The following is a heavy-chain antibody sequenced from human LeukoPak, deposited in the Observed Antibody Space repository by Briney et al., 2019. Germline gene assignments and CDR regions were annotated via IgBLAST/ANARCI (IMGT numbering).Heavy chain of an antibody. CDR2: ISYDGSDK. V-gene: IGHV3-30-3*01. D-gene: IGHD3-3*01. J-gene: IGHJ6*02. CDR1: GFTFSSYW. Sequence: PGGSLRLSCAASGFTFSSYWMHWVRQAPGKGLEWVAVISYDGSDKYYADSVKGRFTISRDNSKNTLYLQMNSLRAEDTAVYYCARDTRKNFWSGYYTGILYYYYGMDVWGQGTTVTVSS. CDR3: ARDTRKNFWSGYYTGILYYYYGMDV.